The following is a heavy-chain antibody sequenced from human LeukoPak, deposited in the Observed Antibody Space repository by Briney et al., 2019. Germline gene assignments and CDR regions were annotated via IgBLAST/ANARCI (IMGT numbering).Heavy chain of an antibody. CDR3: ARGRKSAYYYDSSGYALGY. D-gene: IGHD3-22*01. J-gene: IGHJ4*02. CDR1: GGSFSGYY. CDR2: INHSGST. V-gene: IGHV4-34*01. Sequence: PSETLSLTCAVYGGSFSGYYWSWIRQPPGKGLEWIGEINHSGSTNYNPSLKSRVTISVDTSKNQFSLKLSSVTATDTAVYYCARGRKSAYYYDSSGYALGYWGQGTLVTVSS.